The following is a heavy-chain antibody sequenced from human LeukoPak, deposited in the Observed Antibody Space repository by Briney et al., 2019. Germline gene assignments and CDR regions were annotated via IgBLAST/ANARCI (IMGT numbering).Heavy chain of an antibody. D-gene: IGHD6-25*01. CDR3: ARLKRPNYFDY. V-gene: IGHV3-30*04. J-gene: IGHJ4*02. CDR2: STE. Sequence: PGGSLRLSCAASGFVFSNFEMNWVRQAPGKGLEWLGSTEYDADSVKGRFTISRDNSKNTRYLQMDSLTPDDTAVYYCARLKRPNYFDYWGQGTLVIVSS. CDR1: GFVFSNFE.